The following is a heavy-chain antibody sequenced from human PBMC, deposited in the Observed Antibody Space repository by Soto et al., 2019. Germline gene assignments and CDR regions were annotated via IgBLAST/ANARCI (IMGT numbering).Heavy chain of an antibody. Sequence: GGSLRLSCAASGFTFSSYGMHWVRQAPGKGLEWVAVIWYDGSNKYYADSVKGRFTISRDNSKNTLYLQMNSLRAEDTAVYYCATSYGNAWYTYWGQGTQVTVSS. V-gene: IGHV3-33*01. CDR3: ATSYGNAWYTY. CDR2: IWYDGSNK. CDR1: GFTFSSYG. D-gene: IGHD6-13*01. J-gene: IGHJ4*02.